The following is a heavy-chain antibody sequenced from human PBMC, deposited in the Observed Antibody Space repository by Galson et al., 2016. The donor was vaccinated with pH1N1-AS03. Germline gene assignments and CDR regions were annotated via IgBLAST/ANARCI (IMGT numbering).Heavy chain of an antibody. D-gene: IGHD1-26*01. CDR2: INPSDGGK. J-gene: IGHJ3*01. CDR3: LRERLQGARVFDL. Sequence: SVKVSCKASGYTFTSYYIHWVRHAPGQGLEWMGMINPSDGGKTYAQRFEDRLTMTRDTSTTTVYLEVRSLYSGDSALYFCLRERLQGARVFDLWGQGTMVIVSS. V-gene: IGHV1-46*01. CDR1: GYTFTSYY.